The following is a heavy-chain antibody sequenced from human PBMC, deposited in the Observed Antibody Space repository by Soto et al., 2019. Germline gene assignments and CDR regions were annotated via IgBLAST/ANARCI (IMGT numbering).Heavy chain of an antibody. J-gene: IGHJ4*02. CDR2: IKSDGSGT. CDR3: ARDWGYSQDY. CDR1: VITFSSNW. Sequence: EVQLVESGGDLVQPGGSLRLSCAASVITFSSNWMHWVRQAPGKGLVWVSHIKSDGSGTTYADSVKGRFTISRDNAKSTVYLQMNSLRVEDTAVYYCARDWGYSQDYWGQGTLVTVSS. V-gene: IGHV3-74*01. D-gene: IGHD5-18*01.